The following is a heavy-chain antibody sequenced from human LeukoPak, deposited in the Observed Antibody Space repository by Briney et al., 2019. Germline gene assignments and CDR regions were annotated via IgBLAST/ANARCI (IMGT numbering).Heavy chain of an antibody. V-gene: IGHV3-11*01. CDR2: ISSGGSTI. D-gene: IGHD5-12*01. J-gene: IGHJ6*03. CDR1: GFTFSDYY. CDR3: AKDGDIVAYYYYMDV. Sequence: GGSLRLSCAASGFTFSDYYMSWIRQAPGKGLEWVSYISSGGSTIYYADSVKGRFTISGDNGKNSLYLQMNSLRAEDTAVYYCAKDGDIVAYYYYMDVWGKGTTVTVSS.